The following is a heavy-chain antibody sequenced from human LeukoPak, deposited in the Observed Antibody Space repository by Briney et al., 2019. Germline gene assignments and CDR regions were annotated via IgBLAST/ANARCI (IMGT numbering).Heavy chain of an antibody. CDR1: GGSISSSSYY. CDR2: IYHSGST. J-gene: IGHJ4*02. CDR3: ARRNYRLKYYFDY. Sequence: SKTLSLTCTVSGGSISSSSYYWGWIRQPPGRGLEWIGSIYHSGSTYYNPSLKSRVTISVDTSKNQFSLKLSSVTAADTAVYYCARRNYRLKYYFDYWGQGTLVTVSS. D-gene: IGHD1-7*01. V-gene: IGHV4-39*01.